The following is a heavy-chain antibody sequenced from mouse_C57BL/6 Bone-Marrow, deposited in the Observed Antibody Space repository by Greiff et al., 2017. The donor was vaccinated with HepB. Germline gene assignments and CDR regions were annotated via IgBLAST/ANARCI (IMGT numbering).Heavy chain of an antibody. J-gene: IGHJ3*01. CDR1: GYTFTDYE. Sequence: VQLQQSGAELVRPGASVTLSCKASGYTFTDYEMHWVKQTPVHGLEWIGAIDPETGGTAYNQKFKGKAILTADKSSSTAYMELRSLTSEDSAVYYCTNYAWFAYWGQGTLVTVSA. D-gene: IGHD1-1*02. V-gene: IGHV1-15*01. CDR3: TNYAWFAY. CDR2: IDPETGGT.